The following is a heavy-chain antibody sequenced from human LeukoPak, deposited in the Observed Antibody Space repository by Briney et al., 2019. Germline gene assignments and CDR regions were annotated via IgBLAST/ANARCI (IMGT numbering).Heavy chain of an antibody. D-gene: IGHD3-22*01. CDR2: ISWNSGSI. CDR3: AKDNRYDSSGYYYWYFDL. V-gene: IGHV3-9*03. Sequence: GGSLRLSCAASGFTFDDYAMHWVRQAPGKGLELVSGISWNSGSIGYADSVKGRFTISRDNAKNSLYLQMNSLRAEDMALYYCAKDNRYDSSGYYYWYFDLWGRGTLVTVSS. J-gene: IGHJ2*01. CDR1: GFTFDDYA.